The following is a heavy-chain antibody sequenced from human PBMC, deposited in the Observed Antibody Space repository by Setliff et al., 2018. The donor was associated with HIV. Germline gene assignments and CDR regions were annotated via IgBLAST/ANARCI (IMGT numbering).Heavy chain of an antibody. V-gene: IGHV4-39*06. CDR3: ARRALRDSGSAHFDF. CDR1: DGSMTSGSYY. J-gene: IGHJ4*02. CDR2: VYYSGTT. D-gene: IGHD3-10*01. Sequence: PSETLSLTCTVSDGSMTSGSYYWGWIRQPPGKGLEWIGSVYYSGTTYYNPSLKSRLRMSVDTSKNQFTLKVISMTAADTAVYYCARRALRDSGSAHFDFWGQGILVTVSS.